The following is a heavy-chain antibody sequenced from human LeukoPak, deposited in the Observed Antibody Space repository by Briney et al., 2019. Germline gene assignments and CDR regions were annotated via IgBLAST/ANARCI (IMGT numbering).Heavy chain of an antibody. D-gene: IGHD1-26*01. Sequence: GGSLRLSCAASGFTFSSYGMHWVRQAPGKGLEWVAVIWYDGSNKYYADSVKGRFTISRDNSKNTLYLQMNSLRAEGTAVYYCASLGVGDPFDYWGQGTLVTVSS. CDR1: GFTFSSYG. CDR3: ASLGVGDPFDY. J-gene: IGHJ4*02. V-gene: IGHV3-33*01. CDR2: IWYDGSNK.